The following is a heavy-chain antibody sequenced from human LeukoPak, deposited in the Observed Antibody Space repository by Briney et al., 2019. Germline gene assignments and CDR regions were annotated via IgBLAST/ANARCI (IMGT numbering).Heavy chain of an antibody. Sequence: SETLSLTCTVSGASINSDYWTWVREVAGKGLEWIGRIFASGSTNYNPYLRSRITMSVDTSKNQFSLDLSSVTAADTGVYYCARGWAPRGEKSSFASWGQGTLVTVSS. D-gene: IGHD3-10*01. CDR1: GASINSDY. J-gene: IGHJ4*02. CDR2: IFASGST. CDR3: ARGWAPRGEKSSFAS. V-gene: IGHV4-4*07.